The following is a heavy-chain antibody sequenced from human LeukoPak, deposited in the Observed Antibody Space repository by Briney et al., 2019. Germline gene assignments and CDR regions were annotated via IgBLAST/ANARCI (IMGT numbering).Heavy chain of an antibody. D-gene: IGHD1-1*01. CDR2: ISAYNGNT. Sequence: GASVKVSCKASGYTFTSYGSSWVRQAPGHRREWMGWISAYNGNTNYAQKLQGRVTMTTDPSTSTAYMELRSLRSDDTAVYYCARGMGLYNWNDSGFDYWGQGTLVTVSP. CDR1: GYTFTSYG. CDR3: ARGMGLYNWNDSGFDY. J-gene: IGHJ4*02. V-gene: IGHV1-18*01.